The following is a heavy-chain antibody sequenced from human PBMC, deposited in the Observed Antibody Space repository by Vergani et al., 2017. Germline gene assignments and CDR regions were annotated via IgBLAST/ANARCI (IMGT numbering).Heavy chain of an antibody. CDR3: VRTVALWFGETKDGGWFDP. Sequence: QLQLQESGSGLVKPSQTLSLNCAASGGSISSGAFSWGWIRQPPGRGLEWIGSIYHTGSAYYNPSLKSRVTVSVDTSMNQVSLKLNSVTAADTAVYYCVRTVALWFGETKDGGWFDPWGQGTLVTVTS. J-gene: IGHJ5*02. CDR2: IYHTGSA. CDR1: GGSISSGAFS. D-gene: IGHD3-10*01. V-gene: IGHV4-30-2*03.